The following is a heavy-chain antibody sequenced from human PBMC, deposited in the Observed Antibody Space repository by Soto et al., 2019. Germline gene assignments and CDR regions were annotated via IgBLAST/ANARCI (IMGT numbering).Heavy chain of an antibody. CDR3: VKDLVAAAGPYYYYYGMDV. D-gene: IGHD6-13*01. CDR1: GFTFSSYA. CDR2: ISGSGGST. Sequence: GGSLRLSCAASGFTFSSYAMSWVRQAPGKGLEWVSAISGSGGSTYYADSVKGRFTISRDNSKNTLYLQMNSLRAEDTAVYYCVKDLVAAAGPYYYYYGMDVWGQGTTVTVSS. V-gene: IGHV3-23*01. J-gene: IGHJ6*02.